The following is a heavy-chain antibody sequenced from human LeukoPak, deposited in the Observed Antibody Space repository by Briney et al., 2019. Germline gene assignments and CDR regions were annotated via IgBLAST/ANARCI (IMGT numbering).Heavy chain of an antibody. J-gene: IGHJ4*02. CDR2: INHDGSST. V-gene: IGHV3-74*01. CDR1: GFTFSTFW. CDR3: VRDWGYDSSGYWQKYFDT. D-gene: IGHD3-22*01. Sequence: GGSLRLSCATSGFTFSTFWMHWVRQAPGKGLAWVSRINHDGSSTNYADSVKGRFTISRDNAKNTLYLQMNSLRAEDTAVYYCVRDWGYDSSGYWQKYFDTWGQGTLVTVSS.